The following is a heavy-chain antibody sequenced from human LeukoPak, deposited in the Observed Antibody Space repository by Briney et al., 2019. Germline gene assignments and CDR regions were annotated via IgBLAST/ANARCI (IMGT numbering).Heavy chain of an antibody. Sequence: GGSLRLSCAASGFTFSSYSMNWVRQAPGKGLEWVANIKQDGSEKYYVDSVKGRFTISRDNAKNSLYLQMNSLRAEDTAVYYCARSGYPYQLLSAFDIWGQGTMVTVSS. CDR3: ARSGYPYQLLSAFDI. CDR1: GFTFSSYS. D-gene: IGHD2-2*01. J-gene: IGHJ3*02. V-gene: IGHV3-7*01. CDR2: IKQDGSEK.